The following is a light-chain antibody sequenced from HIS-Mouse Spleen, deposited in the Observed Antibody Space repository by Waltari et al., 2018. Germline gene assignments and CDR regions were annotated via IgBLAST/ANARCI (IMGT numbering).Light chain of an antibody. V-gene: IGLV3-1*01. CDR3: QAWDSSTVV. J-gene: IGLJ2*01. CDR2: QAS. CDR1: KLGDKY. Sequence: SYELTQPPSVSVSPGQTASITCSGDKLGDKYACWYQQKPGRSPVLVIYQASKRPSGIPERFSGSNSRNTATLTISGTQAMDEADYYCQAWDSSTVVFGGGTKLTVL.